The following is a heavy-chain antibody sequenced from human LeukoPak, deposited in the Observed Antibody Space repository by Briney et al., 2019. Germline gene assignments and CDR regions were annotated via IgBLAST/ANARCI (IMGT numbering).Heavy chain of an antibody. CDR3: ARGGYSGYAFDR. D-gene: IGHD5-12*01. V-gene: IGHV4-59*01. CDR2: IYYNGST. Sequence: SETLSLTCTVSGGSISRYYWSWIRQPPGKGLEWIGDIYYNGSTNYKPSLKSRVTISVHTSKNQFSLNLRSLTAADTAVYYCARGGYSGYAFDRWGQGTRVTVSS. CDR1: GGSISRYY. J-gene: IGHJ5*02.